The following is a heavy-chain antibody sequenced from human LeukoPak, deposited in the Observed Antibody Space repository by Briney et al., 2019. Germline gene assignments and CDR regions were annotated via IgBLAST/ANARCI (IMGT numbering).Heavy chain of an antibody. D-gene: IGHD4-17*01. V-gene: IGHV3-13*04. Sequence: GGSLRVSCAASGFTFSSYDMHWVRQATGKGLEWVSAIGTAGDTYYPGSVKGRFTISRENAKNSLYLQMNSLRAGDTAVYYCARGDYLGSAYYYGMDVWGQGTTVTVSS. CDR2: IGTAGDT. CDR1: GFTFSSYD. CDR3: ARGDYLGSAYYYGMDV. J-gene: IGHJ6*02.